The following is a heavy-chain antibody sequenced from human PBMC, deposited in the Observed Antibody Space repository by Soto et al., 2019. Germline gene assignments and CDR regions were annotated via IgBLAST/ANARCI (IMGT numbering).Heavy chain of an antibody. D-gene: IGHD2-15*01. V-gene: IGHV3-23*01. Sequence: EVQLLESGGGLVQPGGSLRLSCAASGFTFSSYAMSWVRQAPGKGLELVSAISGSGGSTYYADSVKGRFTISRDNSKNTLYLQMNSLRAEDTAVYYCAKDQFLGNLVVVAATTYDYWGQGTLVTVSS. J-gene: IGHJ4*02. CDR1: GFTFSSYA. CDR3: AKDQFLGNLVVVAATTYDY. CDR2: ISGSGGST.